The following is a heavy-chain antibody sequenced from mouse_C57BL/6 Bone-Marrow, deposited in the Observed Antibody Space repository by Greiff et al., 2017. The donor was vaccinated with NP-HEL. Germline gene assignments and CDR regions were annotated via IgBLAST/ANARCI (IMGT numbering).Heavy chain of an antibody. V-gene: IGHV1-62-2*01. Sequence: VQLQESGAELVKPGASVKLSCKASGYTFTEYTIHWVKQRPGQGLEWIGGFYPGSGSSKYNEKFKDKATLTADKSSSTAYMELSRLTSEDSAVYFCARHNDPNTARALRFAYWGQGTLVTVSA. CDR3: ARHNDPNTARALRFAY. CDR1: GYTFTEYT. D-gene: IGHD3-1*01. CDR2: FYPGSGSS. J-gene: IGHJ3*01.